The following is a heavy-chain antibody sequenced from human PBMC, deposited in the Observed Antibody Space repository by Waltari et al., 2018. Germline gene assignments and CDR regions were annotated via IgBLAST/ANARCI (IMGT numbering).Heavy chain of an antibody. Sequence: QVQLQESGPGLVKPSETLSLTYTVSGGSINNYYWSWIRQPPGKGLEWIGYIYYSGNTIYNPALESRVTMSADTSKNQFSLKLSSVTAADTAVYYCARGMSSVWYGPFDYWGQGTLVTVSS. J-gene: IGHJ4*02. CDR2: IYYSGNT. D-gene: IGHD6-19*01. CDR3: ARGMSSVWYGPFDY. CDR1: GGSINNYY. V-gene: IGHV4-59*08.